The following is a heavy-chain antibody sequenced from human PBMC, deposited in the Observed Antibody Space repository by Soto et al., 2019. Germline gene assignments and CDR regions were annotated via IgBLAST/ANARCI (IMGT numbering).Heavy chain of an antibody. CDR1: GFTFSGYS. CDR3: ARDPXVDTAMVTYYYYYGMDV. J-gene: IGHJ6*01. D-gene: IGHD5-18*01. Sequence: PGGSLRLSCAASGFTFSGYSMNWVRQAPGKGLEWVSYISSSSSTIYYADSVKGRFTISRDNAKNSLYLQMNSLRDEDTAVYYCARDPXVDTAMVTYYYYYGMDVWGQGTTVTVSS. V-gene: IGHV3-48*02. CDR2: ISSSSSTI.